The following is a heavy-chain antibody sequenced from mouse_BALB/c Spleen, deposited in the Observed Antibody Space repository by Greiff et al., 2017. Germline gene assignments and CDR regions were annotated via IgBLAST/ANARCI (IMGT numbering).Heavy chain of an antibody. Sequence: EVMLVESGGGLVKPGGSLKLSCAASGFTFSSYAMSWVRQTPEKRLEWVATISSGGSYTYYPDSVKGRFTISRDNAKNTLYLQMSSLRSEDTAMYYCARRDSLSYWGQGTLVTVSA. CDR2: ISSGGSYT. V-gene: IGHV5-9-1*01. J-gene: IGHJ3*01. CDR3: ARRDSLSY. CDR1: GFTFSSYA.